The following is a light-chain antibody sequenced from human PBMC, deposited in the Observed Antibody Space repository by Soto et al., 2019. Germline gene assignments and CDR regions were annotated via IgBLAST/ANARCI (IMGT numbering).Light chain of an antibody. V-gene: IGKV3-20*01. J-gene: IGKJ3*01. Sequence: EIVLTQSPGTLSLSPGDRATLSCRASHSINTSFLAWFQQKPGQAPRLLIYAASTRATGVPDRFSGSASETDFTLTINRLEPEDSAVYYCLQYGSSPFTFGPGTKVDVK. CDR1: HSINTSF. CDR3: LQYGSSPFT. CDR2: AAS.